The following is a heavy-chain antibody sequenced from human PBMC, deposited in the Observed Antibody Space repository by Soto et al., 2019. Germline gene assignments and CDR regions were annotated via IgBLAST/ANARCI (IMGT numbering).Heavy chain of an antibody. CDR1: GVTFSSYA. CDR3: ASNKGPKGGIVVVPYYYGMDV. V-gene: IGHV1-69*13. CDR2: IIPIFGTA. D-gene: IGHD2-2*01. Sequence: ASVKVSCKASGVTFSSYAISWVRQAPGQGLEWMGGIIPIFGTANYAQKFQGRVTITADESTSTAYMELSSLRSEDTAVYYCASNKGPKGGIVVVPYYYGMDVWGQGTTVTVSS. J-gene: IGHJ6*02.